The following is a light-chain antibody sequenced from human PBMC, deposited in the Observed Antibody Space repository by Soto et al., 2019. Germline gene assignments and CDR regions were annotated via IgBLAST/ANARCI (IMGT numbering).Light chain of an antibody. CDR1: SSNIGSNT. Sequence: QSVLTQPPSASGTHGQRVTISCSGSSSNIGSNTVNWYQQLPGTAPKLLIYINNQRPSGVPSRCSGSKSGTSASRAIRWLQSADGADYYCDGLDCSLRRVVFGGWTKRSV. CDR3: DGLDCSLRRVV. V-gene: IGLV1-44*01. CDR2: INN. J-gene: IGLJ2*01.